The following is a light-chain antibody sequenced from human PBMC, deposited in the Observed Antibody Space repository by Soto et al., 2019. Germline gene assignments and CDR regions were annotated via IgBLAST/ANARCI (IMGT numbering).Light chain of an antibody. CDR1: SSDVGGYDY. Sequence: QSVLTQPASVSGSPGQSITISCTGTSSDVGGYDYVSWYQQHPGTAPKLMIYGVSNRPSGVSARFSGSKSGNTASLTISGLQAEDEADYYCSSYSSSRTLYVFGAGTKLTVL. V-gene: IGLV2-14*01. J-gene: IGLJ1*01. CDR3: SSYSSSRTLYV. CDR2: GVS.